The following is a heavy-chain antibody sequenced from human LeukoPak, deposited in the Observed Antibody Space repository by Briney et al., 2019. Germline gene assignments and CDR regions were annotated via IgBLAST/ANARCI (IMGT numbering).Heavy chain of an antibody. CDR2: ISSSSSFI. D-gene: IGHD6-6*01. V-gene: IGHV3-21*01. J-gene: IGHJ6*03. CDR3: ARDQYRRSSFDYLYHFMDV. CDR1: GFTFSTYW. Sequence: PGGSLRLSCAASGFTFSTYWMHWVRQAPGKGLEWVSAISSSSSFIYNADSMKGRFTISRDNAKNSLYLQMNSLRAEDTAVYYCARDQYRRSSFDYLYHFMDVWGKGTTVTVSS.